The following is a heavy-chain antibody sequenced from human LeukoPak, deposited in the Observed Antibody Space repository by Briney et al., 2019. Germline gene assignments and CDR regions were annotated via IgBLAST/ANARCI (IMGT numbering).Heavy chain of an antibody. Sequence: PSETLSLTCAVYGGSFSGYYWSWIRQPPGKGLEWIGEINHSGSTNYNPSLKSRVTISVDTSKNQFSLRLSSVTAADTAVYYCARGRRYSYNVRGWFDPWGQGTLVTVSS. V-gene: IGHV4-34*01. J-gene: IGHJ5*02. D-gene: IGHD5-18*01. CDR3: ARGRRYSYNVRGWFDP. CDR2: INHSGST. CDR1: GGSFSGYY.